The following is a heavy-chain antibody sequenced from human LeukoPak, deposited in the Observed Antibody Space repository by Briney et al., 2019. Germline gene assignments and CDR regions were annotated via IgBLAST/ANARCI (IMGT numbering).Heavy chain of an antibody. CDR3: ARHGGSGFDY. J-gene: IGHJ4*02. CDR2: IYPSDSDT. D-gene: IGHD3-10*01. CDR1: GYNFMNYW. Sequence: GASLQISCKGSGYNFMNYWIAWVRQLPGKGLEWMGIIYPSDSDTRYSPSFQGQVTISADKSITTAYLQWSSLKASDTAMYYCARHGGSGFDYWGQGTLVTVSS. V-gene: IGHV5-51*01.